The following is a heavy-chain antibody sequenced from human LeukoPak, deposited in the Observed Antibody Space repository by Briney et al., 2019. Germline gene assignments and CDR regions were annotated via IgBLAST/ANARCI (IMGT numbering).Heavy chain of an antibody. CDR1: GFTFSSYG. CDR2: ISYDGSNK. CDR3: AKDRSTWGYYYGMDV. D-gene: IGHD1-26*01. Sequence: GRSLRLSCAASGFTFSSYGMHWVRQAPGKGLEWVAVISYDGSNKYYADSVKGRFTISRGNSKNTLYLQMNSLRAEDTAVYYCAKDRSTWGYYYGMDVWGQGTTVTVSS. J-gene: IGHJ6*02. V-gene: IGHV3-30*18.